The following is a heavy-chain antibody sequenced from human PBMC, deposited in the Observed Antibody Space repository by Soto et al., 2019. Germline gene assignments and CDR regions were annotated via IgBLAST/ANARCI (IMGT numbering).Heavy chain of an antibody. D-gene: IGHD4-17*01. J-gene: IGHJ4*02. Sequence: EVQLVESGGGLVQPGGSLRLSCAASGFTFSSYWMSWVRQAPGKGLEWVANIKQDGSEKYYVDSVKGRFTISRDNAKNSLYLQMNSLRVDDTAVYYCARISVTTSFDYWGQGTLVTVSS. V-gene: IGHV3-7*01. CDR2: IKQDGSEK. CDR1: GFTFSSYW. CDR3: ARISVTTSFDY.